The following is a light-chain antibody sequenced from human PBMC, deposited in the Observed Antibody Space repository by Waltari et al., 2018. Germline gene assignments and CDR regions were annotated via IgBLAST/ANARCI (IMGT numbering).Light chain of an antibody. J-gene: IGLJ1*01. CDR3: AAWDDSLNGYV. Sequence: QSVLTQPPSASGTSGQRVTISCSGDNSNIGTNSVDWYQQFPGTAPKLLMYSADQLPSGVPDRFSGSKSGTSASLAISGLLSEDEADYYFAAWDDSLNGYVFATGTKVTVL. CDR2: SAD. CDR1: NSNIGTNS. V-gene: IGLV1-44*01.